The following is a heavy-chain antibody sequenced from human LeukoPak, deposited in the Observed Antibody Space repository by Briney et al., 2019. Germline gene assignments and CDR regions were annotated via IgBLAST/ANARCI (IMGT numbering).Heavy chain of an antibody. V-gene: IGHV4-59*08. CDR3: ARQSGYGEYNWFDP. D-gene: IGHD4-17*01. Sequence: SETLSLTCTVSGGSISSYYWSWIRQPPGKGLEWVGYIYYSGSTNYNPSLKSRVTISVDTSKNQFSLKLSSVTAADTAVYYCARQSGYGEYNWFDPWGQGTLVTVSS. CDR1: GGSISSYY. CDR2: IYYSGST. J-gene: IGHJ5*02.